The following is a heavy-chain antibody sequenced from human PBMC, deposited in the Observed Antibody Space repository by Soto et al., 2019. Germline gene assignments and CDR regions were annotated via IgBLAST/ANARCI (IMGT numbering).Heavy chain of an antibody. J-gene: IGHJ3*02. CDR1: GFTFSSYA. V-gene: IGHV3-30-3*01. CDR3: ARGGFRIAARRRAFDI. CDR2: ISYDGSNK. D-gene: IGHD6-6*01. Sequence: GGSLRLSCAASGFTFSSYAMHWVRQAPGKGLEWVAVISYDGSNKYYADSVKGRFTISRDNSKNTLYLQMNSLRAEDTAVYYCARGGFRIAARRRAFDIWGQGTMVTVSS.